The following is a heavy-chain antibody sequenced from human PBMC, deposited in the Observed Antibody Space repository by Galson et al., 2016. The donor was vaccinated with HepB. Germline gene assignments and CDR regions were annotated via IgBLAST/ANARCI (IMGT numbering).Heavy chain of an antibody. V-gene: IGHV3-30-3*01. CDR1: GFSVGTHL. J-gene: IGHJ1*01. CDR2: LSYDGGKQ. CDR3: AGENASVAHPFVQHFHL. D-gene: IGHD1-1*01. Sequence: SLRLSCAASGFSVGTHLIHWVRQAPGKGLEWVGLLSYDGGKQYWADSVKGRFNISRDNSKNTLFLQMNNLRSEDTALYFCAGENASVAHPFVQHFHLWGQGTLVTVSS.